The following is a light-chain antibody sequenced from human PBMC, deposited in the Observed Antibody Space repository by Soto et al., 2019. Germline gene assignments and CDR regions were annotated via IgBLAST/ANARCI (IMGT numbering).Light chain of an antibody. J-gene: IGKJ5*01. V-gene: IGKV3-11*01. Sequence: EIVLTQSPVTLSLSPRERATLSCRASQSVSSYLAWHQQKPGQAPRLLIYDASISATDIPATFSGGGSGTDFTLTISSLETEDFAVYYCQQRRNWQVTFGQGTRLEIK. CDR1: QSVSSY. CDR3: QQRRNWQVT. CDR2: DAS.